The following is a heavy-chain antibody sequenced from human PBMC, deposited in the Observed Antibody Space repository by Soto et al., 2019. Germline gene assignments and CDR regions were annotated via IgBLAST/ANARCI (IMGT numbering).Heavy chain of an antibody. Sequence: EVQLVESGGGLVLPGGSLRLSCAASGFTFSGYSMNWVRQAPGKGLEWVSYIASTSWNIYYADTVKGRFTISRDNAKNSLYLQRNSRRDEDTAVYYCARGPSAAAPLADWYFELWGRGTLVTVSS. CDR3: ARGPSAAAPLADWYFEL. V-gene: IGHV3-48*02. D-gene: IGHD2-2*01. CDR2: IASTSWNI. J-gene: IGHJ2*01. CDR1: GFTFSGYS.